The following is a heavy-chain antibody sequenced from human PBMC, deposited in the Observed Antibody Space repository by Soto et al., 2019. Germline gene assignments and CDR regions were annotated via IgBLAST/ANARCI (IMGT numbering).Heavy chain of an antibody. D-gene: IGHD2-15*01. Sequence: LRLFCAASGFTFSSYAMSWVRQAPGKGLEWVSAISGSGGSTYYADSVKGRFTISRDNSKNTLHLQMSSLRADDTAVYYCARDCSGGSCHFDWWGQGTLVTVSS. CDR1: GFTFSSYA. CDR2: ISGSGGST. CDR3: ARDCSGGSCHFDW. J-gene: IGHJ4*02. V-gene: IGHV3-23*01.